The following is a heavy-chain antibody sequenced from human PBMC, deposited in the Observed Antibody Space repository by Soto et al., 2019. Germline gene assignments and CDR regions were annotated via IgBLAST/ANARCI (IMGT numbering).Heavy chain of an antibody. J-gene: IGHJ4*02. D-gene: IGHD3-22*01. Sequence: ETLSLTCNVSGDSVSSGRSYWSWIRQPPGKGLEWIAYVYDSGTTNYNPSLNSRVSISVDKSKNQISLRLGTVTAADTAVYYCATGAFSYDTSGYYNYYFDYWGRGTRVTVSS. V-gene: IGHV4-61*01. CDR2: VYDSGTT. CDR3: ATGAFSYDTSGYYNYYFDY. CDR1: GDSVSSGRSY.